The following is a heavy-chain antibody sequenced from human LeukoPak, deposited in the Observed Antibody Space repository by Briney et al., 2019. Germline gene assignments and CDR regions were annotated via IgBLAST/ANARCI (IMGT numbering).Heavy chain of an antibody. Sequence: SETLSLTCSVSGGSISGRRYYWSWLRQPPGQGLEWIGEINHSGSTNYNPSLKSRVTISVDTSKNQFSLKLSSVTAADTAVYYCAREPAWFDPWGQGTLVTVSS. D-gene: IGHD6-25*01. CDR1: GGSISGRRYY. V-gene: IGHV4-39*07. CDR2: INHSGST. CDR3: AREPAWFDP. J-gene: IGHJ5*02.